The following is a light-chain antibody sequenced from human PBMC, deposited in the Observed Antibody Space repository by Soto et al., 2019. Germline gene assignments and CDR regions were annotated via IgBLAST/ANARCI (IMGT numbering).Light chain of an antibody. J-gene: IGKJ1*01. V-gene: IGKV1-5*01. CDR1: QSISTW. CDR2: GAS. Sequence: DIQMTQSPSTLSASAGDRVTITCRASQSISTWLAWYQQKPGKAPKLLIYGASSLASGVPSRFSGSGSGTEFTLTISSLQPDDFATYYCQQHNGYSERMFGQGTKLEV. CDR3: QQHNGYSERM.